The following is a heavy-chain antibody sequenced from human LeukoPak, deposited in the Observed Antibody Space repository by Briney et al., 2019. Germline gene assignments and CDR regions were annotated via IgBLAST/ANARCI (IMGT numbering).Heavy chain of an antibody. CDR3: ARGRFYGFSGDS. Sequence: SETLSLTCTVSGGSISTGGYYWNWIRQHPGKGLEWIGFLYHSGSTSYNPSLKSRLSISVDTSKNQFSLKLNSVTAADTAVYYCARGRFYGFSGDSWGQGTLVTVSS. J-gene: IGHJ4*02. D-gene: IGHD2/OR15-2a*01. CDR2: LYHSGST. CDR1: GGSISTGGYY. V-gene: IGHV4-31*03.